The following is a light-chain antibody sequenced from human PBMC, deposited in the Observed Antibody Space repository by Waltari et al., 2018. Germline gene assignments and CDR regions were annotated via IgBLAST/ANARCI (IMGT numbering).Light chain of an antibody. CDR3: QQYFSSVYT. Sequence: DIVMTQTPDSLAVSLGERASINSKSSRTVLDRSNNKNSLAWYQQIPGQPPKLLIDWASTRESGVPDRFSGSGSGTDFNLTITGLQAEDVAVYYCQQYFSSVYTFGQGTKLEIK. CDR1: RTVLDRSNNKNS. CDR2: WAS. V-gene: IGKV4-1*01. J-gene: IGKJ2*01.